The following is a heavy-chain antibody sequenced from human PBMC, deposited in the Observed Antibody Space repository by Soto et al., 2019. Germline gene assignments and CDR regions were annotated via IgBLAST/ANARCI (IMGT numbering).Heavy chain of an antibody. CDR1: GYTFTGYY. V-gene: IGHV1-2*02. CDR3: ARDVVVVTSRSPYGMDV. CDR2: INPNSGGT. D-gene: IGHD3-22*01. J-gene: IGHJ6*02. Sequence: ASVKVSCKASGYTFTGYYMHWVRQAPGQGLEWMGWINPNSGGTNYAQKFQGRVTMTRDTSISTAYMELSRLRSDDTAVYYCARDVVVVTSRSPYGMDVWGQGTTVTVS.